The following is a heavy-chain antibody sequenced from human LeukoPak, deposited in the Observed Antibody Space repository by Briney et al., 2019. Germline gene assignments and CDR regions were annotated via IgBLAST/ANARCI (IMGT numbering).Heavy chain of an antibody. CDR3: ARVARYSSGWFFDY. Sequence: ASVKVSCKASGGTFSSYAISWVRQAPGQGLEWMGGIIPIFGTANYAQKFQGRVTITTDESTSTAYMELSSLRSEDTAVYYCARVARYSSGWFFDYWGQGTLVTVSS. V-gene: IGHV1-69*05. CDR1: GGTFSSYA. CDR2: IIPIFGTA. J-gene: IGHJ4*02. D-gene: IGHD6-19*01.